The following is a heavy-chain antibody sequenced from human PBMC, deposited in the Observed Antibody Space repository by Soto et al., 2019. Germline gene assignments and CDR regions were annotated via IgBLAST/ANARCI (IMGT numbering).Heavy chain of an antibody. J-gene: IGHJ4*02. CDR2: ISGSGGST. CDR3: AKTKRGIAVAGPSDY. D-gene: IGHD6-19*01. CDR1: GFTFSSYA. Sequence: PGGSLRLCCAASGFTFSSYAMSWVRQAPGKGLEWVSAISGSGGSTYYADSVKGRFTISRDNSKNTLYLQMNSLRAEDTAVYYCAKTKRGIAVAGPSDYWGQGTLVTVSS. V-gene: IGHV3-23*01.